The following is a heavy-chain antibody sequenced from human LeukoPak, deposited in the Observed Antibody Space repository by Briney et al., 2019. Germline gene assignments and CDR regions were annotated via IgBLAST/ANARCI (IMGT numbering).Heavy chain of an antibody. CDR1: GVSFSGYY. D-gene: IGHD1-1*01. J-gene: IGHJ6*03. CDR3: ARGIFWYNWNYYYYYMDV. Sequence: KPSETLSLTCAVYGVSFSGYYWSWIRQPPGKGLEGIGEINHSGSTNYNPSLKTRVTISVDTSKSQFSLKLSSVTAADTAVYYCARGIFWYNWNYYYYYMDVWGKGTTVTVSS. CDR2: INHSGST. V-gene: IGHV4-34*01.